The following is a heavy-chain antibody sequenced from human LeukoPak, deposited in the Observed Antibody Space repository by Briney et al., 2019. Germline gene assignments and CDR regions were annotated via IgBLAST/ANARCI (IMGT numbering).Heavy chain of an antibody. CDR2: IYYSGST. V-gene: IGHV4-59*05. Sequence: SETLSLTCTVSGGSTSSYYWTWIRQPPGKGLEWLGSIYYSGSTYYNPSLKSRVTLSVDMSKNQFSLKLSSVTAADTAVYYCARHYYGSGGDGLLHDYWGQGTLVTVSS. CDR3: ARHYYGSGGDGLLHDY. J-gene: IGHJ4*02. D-gene: IGHD3-10*01. CDR1: GGSTSSYY.